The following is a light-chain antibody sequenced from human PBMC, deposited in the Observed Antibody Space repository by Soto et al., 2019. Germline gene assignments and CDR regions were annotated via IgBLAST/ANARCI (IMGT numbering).Light chain of an antibody. CDR2: DAS. Sequence: DIPITQSPSTLSASVGDRVTITCRASQSISSCLAWYQQKPGKAPKLLIYDASSLESGVPSRFSGSGSGTEFTLTISSLQPDDFATYYCQQYNSYLWTFGQGTKVDIK. J-gene: IGKJ1*01. CDR3: QQYNSYLWT. CDR1: QSISSC. V-gene: IGKV1-5*01.